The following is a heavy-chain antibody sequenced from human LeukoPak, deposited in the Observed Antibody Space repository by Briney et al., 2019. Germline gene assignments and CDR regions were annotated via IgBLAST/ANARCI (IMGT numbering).Heavy chain of an antibody. Sequence: ASVKVSCKASVYTFTSYGINWVRQAPGQGLEWMGWISPYNGNTKYAEKIQRRVTITTDTSTSTAYMELRSLSADDTAVYYCARDQRGYGDSSGAPKWIDPWGRGTLVTLSS. CDR1: VYTFTSYG. CDR2: ISPYNGNT. V-gene: IGHV1-18*01. J-gene: IGHJ5*02. CDR3: ARDQRGYGDSSGAPKWIDP. D-gene: IGHD4-17*01.